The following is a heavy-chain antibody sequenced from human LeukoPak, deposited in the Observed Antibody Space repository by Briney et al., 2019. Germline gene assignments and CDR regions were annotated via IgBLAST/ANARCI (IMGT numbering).Heavy chain of an antibody. D-gene: IGHD1-26*01. V-gene: IGHV3-30*18. CDR1: GFTFSSYG. CDR2: ISYDGSNK. J-gene: IGHJ4*02. Sequence: QPGRSLRLSCAASGFTFSSYGMHWVRQAPGKGLEWVAVISYDGSNKYYADSVKGRFTISRDNSKNTLYLQMNSLRAEDTAVYYCAKTQSGDPYFDYWGQGTLVTVSS. CDR3: AKTQSGDPYFDY.